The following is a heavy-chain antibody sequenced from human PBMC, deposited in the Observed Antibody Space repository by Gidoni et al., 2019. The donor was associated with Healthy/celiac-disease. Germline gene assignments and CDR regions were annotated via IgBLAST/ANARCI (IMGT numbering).Heavy chain of an antibody. CDR1: GFTFSSYG. D-gene: IGHD5-12*01. CDR2: IWYDGSNK. J-gene: IGHJ4*02. Sequence: QVQLVESGGGVVQPGRSLRPSCAASGFTFSSYGMHWVRQAPGKGLEWVAVIWYDGSNKYYADSVKGRFTISRDNSKNTLYLQMNSLRAEDTAVYYCARGDSGYDPSPFDYWGQGTLVTVSS. CDR3: ARGDSGYDPSPFDY. V-gene: IGHV3-33*01.